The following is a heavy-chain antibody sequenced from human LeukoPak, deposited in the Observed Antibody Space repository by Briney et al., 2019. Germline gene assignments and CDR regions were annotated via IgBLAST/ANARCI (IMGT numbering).Heavy chain of an antibody. Sequence: PGGSLRLSCAASGFTFSSYSMNWVRRAPGKGLEWVSYISTSSSIIYYADSVKGRFTISRDNAKNSLYLQMNSLRAEDTAVYYCAELGITMIGGVWGKGTTVTISS. CDR2: ISTSSSII. CDR3: AELGITMIGGV. CDR1: GFTFSSYS. J-gene: IGHJ6*04. D-gene: IGHD3-10*02. V-gene: IGHV3-48*04.